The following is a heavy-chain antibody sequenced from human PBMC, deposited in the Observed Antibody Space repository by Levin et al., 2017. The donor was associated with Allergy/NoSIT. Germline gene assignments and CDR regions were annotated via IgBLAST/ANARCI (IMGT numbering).Heavy chain of an antibody. CDR2: ISASGSSI. Sequence: GGSLRLSCAASGFTFSNYYMSWIRQAPGKGLEWVSYISASGSSIYYADSVKGRFTISRDNAKNSLFLQMNSLRPEDTAVYYCAREGDGGDGYVDYWGQGTRVTVSS. CDR1: GFTFSNYY. J-gene: IGHJ4*02. D-gene: IGHD4-23*01. CDR3: AREGDGGDGYVDY. V-gene: IGHV3-11*01.